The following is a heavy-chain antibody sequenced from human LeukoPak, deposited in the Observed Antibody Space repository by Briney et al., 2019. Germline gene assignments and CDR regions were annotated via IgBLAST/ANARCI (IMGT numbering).Heavy chain of an antibody. D-gene: IGHD3/OR15-3a*01. CDR2: IYASGST. J-gene: IGHJ4*02. CDR1: GASISSGSHY. Sequence: SQTLSLTCTVSGASISSGSHYWSWIRQPAGKGLEWVGRIYASGSTNYNPSLRSRVTISVDTSKNQFSLRLSSVTAADTAVYYCTRGSQQGDFWTGPPDYWGQGTLVTVSS. CDR3: TRGSQQGDFWTGPPDY. V-gene: IGHV4-61*02.